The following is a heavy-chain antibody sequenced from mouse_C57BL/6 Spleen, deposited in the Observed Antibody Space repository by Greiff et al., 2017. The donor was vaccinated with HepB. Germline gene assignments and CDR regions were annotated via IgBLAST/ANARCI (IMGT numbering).Heavy chain of an antibody. CDR1: GYTFTSYW. J-gene: IGHJ1*03. V-gene: IGHV1-72*01. CDR2: IDPSSGGT. D-gene: IGHD3-1*01. Sequence: VQLQQPGAELVKPGASVKLSCKASGYTFTSYWMHWVKQRPGRGLEWIGRIDPSSGGTKYNEKFKSKATLTVDKPSSTAYMQLSSLTSEDSAVYYCARSGLLSWYFDVWGTGTTVTVSS. CDR3: ARSGLLSWYFDV.